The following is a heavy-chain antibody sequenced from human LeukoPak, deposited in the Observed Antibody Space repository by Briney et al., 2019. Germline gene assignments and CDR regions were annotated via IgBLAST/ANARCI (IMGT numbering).Heavy chain of an antibody. CDR1: GYRFTSYW. CDR2: IYPADSDT. D-gene: IGHD6-13*01. CDR3: ARPSIAAAADAFDI. V-gene: IGHV5-51*01. J-gene: IGHJ3*02. Sequence: GESLKISCKGSGYRFTSYWIGWVRQMPGKGLEWMGIIYPADSDTTYSPSFQGQVTISADKSISTAYLQWSSLKASGTAMYYCARPSIAAAADAFDIWGQGTMVTVSS.